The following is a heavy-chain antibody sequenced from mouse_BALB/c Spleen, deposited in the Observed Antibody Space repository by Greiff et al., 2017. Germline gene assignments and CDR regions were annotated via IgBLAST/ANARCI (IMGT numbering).Heavy chain of an antibody. D-gene: IGHD1-1*01. J-gene: IGHJ1*01. V-gene: IGHV1-76*01. CDR3: ARDYGWYFDV. Sequence: QVQLKESGAELARPGASVKLSCKASGYTFTDYYINWVKQRTGQGLEWIGEIYPGSGNTYYNEKFKSKATLTVDTSSSTAYMQLSSLASEDSALYYCARDYGWYFDVWGAGTTVTVSS. CDR2: IYPGSGNT. CDR1: GYTFTDYY.